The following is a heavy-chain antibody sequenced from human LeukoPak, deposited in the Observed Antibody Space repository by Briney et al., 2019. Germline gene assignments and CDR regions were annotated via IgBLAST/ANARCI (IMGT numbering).Heavy chain of an antibody. CDR2: IYYSKNT. CDR3: VSPRGFSYGYFDY. D-gene: IGHD5-18*01. V-gene: IGHV4-39*01. J-gene: IGHJ4*02. CDR1: GGSISSSSAY. Sequence: SETLSLTCTVSGGSISSSSAYWGWIRQPPGKGLEWIGSIYYSKNTYYNPSLKSRVTISADTSKNQFSLTLGSVSATDTAVYYCVSPRGFSYGYFDYWAREPWSPSPQ.